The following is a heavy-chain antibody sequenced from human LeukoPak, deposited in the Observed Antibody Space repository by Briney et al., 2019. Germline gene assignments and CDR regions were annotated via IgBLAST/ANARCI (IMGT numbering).Heavy chain of an antibody. V-gene: IGHV4-34*01. D-gene: IGHD6-19*01. Sequence: SETLSLTCAVYGGSFSGYYWSWIRQPPVKGLEWIGEINHSGSTNYNPSLKSRVTISVDTSKNQFSLKLSSVTAADTAVYYCARGGGSSGFWGQGTLVTVSS. CDR1: GGSFSGYY. J-gene: IGHJ4*02. CDR3: ARGGGSSGF. CDR2: INHSGST.